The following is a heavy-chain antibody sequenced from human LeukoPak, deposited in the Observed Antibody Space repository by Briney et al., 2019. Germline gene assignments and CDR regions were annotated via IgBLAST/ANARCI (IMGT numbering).Heavy chain of an antibody. CDR1: GYTFTGYY. J-gene: IGHJ4*02. CDR2: INPSSGGT. D-gene: IGHD3-22*01. Sequence: GASVKVSCKASGYTFTGYYMHWVRQAPGQGLEWMGWINPSSGGTNYAQKFQGRVTMTRDTSISTAYMELSRLRSDDTAVYYCARLFQRNELNYYDSSGYSLGYWGQGTLVTVSS. V-gene: IGHV1-2*02. CDR3: ARLFQRNELNYYDSSGYSLGY.